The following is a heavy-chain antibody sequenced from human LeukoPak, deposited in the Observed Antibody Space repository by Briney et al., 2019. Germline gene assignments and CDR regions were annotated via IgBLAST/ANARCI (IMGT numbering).Heavy chain of an antibody. CDR3: AVSLRDVYNNHVPYAINV. V-gene: IGHV4-59*01. D-gene: IGHD5-24*01. CDR1: GRYINTYY. J-gene: IGHJ3*01. Sequence: SETLSLTCSVSGRYINTYYLSWMRQSPEKGLEWIGHICNNGADTNYNPSLKSRVTISVDTSKNYVYLKLSSVTAGHTLLYKCAVSLRDVYNNHVPYAINVWGQGKKVTVSP. CDR2: ICNNGADT.